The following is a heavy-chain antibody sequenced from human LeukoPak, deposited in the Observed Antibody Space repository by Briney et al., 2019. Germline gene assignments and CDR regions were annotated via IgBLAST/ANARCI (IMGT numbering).Heavy chain of an antibody. Sequence: PSETLSITCTVSGGSISSSYWSWIRQPAGKGLEWIGRIYISGSTNYNPSLKSRVTMSVDTSKNQFSLKLTSVTAADAAVYYCARDCSGGTCYLGVLDYWGQGTLVTVSS. CDR2: IYISGST. V-gene: IGHV4-4*07. D-gene: IGHD2-15*01. CDR1: GGSISSSY. CDR3: ARDCSGGTCYLGVLDY. J-gene: IGHJ4*02.